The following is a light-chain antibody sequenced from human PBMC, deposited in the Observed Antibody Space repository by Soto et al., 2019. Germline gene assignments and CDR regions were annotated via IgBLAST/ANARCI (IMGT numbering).Light chain of an antibody. Sequence: QSVLTQPPSVSGAPGQRVTISCTGSSSNIGAGYDVHWYQQIPGTAPKLLIYGNSDRPSGVPDRFSGSKSGTSASLAITGLQAEDEAEYYCQYHDGSLSGAVFGGGTKLTVL. CDR1: SSNIGAGYD. CDR2: GNS. V-gene: IGLV1-40*01. CDR3: QYHDGSLSGAV. J-gene: IGLJ2*01.